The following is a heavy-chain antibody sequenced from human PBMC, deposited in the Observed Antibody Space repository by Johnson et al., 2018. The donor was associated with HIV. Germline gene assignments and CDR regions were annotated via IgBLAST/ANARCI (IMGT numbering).Heavy chain of an antibody. CDR1: GFTFSSYA. CDR3: VRSPNWALGDI. Sequence: QVQLVESGGGVVQPGRSLRLSCAASGFTFSSYAMHWVRKAPGKGLEWVAIISYDGSNKYYADSVKGRFTISRDNSKNTLFLQMNSLTADDTAIYYCVRSPNWALGDIWGQGTMATVSS. V-gene: IGHV3-30-3*01. D-gene: IGHD7-27*01. CDR2: ISYDGSNK. J-gene: IGHJ3*02.